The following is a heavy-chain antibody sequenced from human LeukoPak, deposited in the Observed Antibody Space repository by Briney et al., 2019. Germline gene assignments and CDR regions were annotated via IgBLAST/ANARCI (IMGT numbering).Heavy chain of an antibody. CDR3: ARDLRFGEWKVQV. CDR2: INPSGGST. J-gene: IGHJ3*01. CDR1: GYTFTSYY. V-gene: IGHV1-46*01. Sequence: ASVKVSCKASGYTFTSYYMHWVRQAPGQGLEWMGKINPSGGSTSYAQKFQGRVTMTRDTSTSTVYMELSSLRSEDTAVYYCARDLRFGEWKVQVWGQGTMVTVSS. D-gene: IGHD3-10*01.